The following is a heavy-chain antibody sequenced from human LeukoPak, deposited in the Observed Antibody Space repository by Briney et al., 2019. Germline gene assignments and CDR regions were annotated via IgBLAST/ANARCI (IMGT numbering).Heavy chain of an antibody. CDR2: ISAYNGNI. CDR3: ARGKDYYDSSGYYFDY. V-gene: IGHV1-18*01. J-gene: IGHJ4*02. Sequence: ASVKVSCKASGYTFTSYGICWVRQDPGQRLEWMGWISAYNGNINYAQKLQGRVTMTTDTSTSTAYMELRSLRSDDTAVYYCARGKDYYDSSGYYFDYWGQGTLVTVSS. D-gene: IGHD3-22*01. CDR1: GYTFTSYG.